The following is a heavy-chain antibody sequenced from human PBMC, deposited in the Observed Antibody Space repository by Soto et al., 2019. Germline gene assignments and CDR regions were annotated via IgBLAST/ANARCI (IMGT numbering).Heavy chain of an antibody. J-gene: IGHJ3*02. D-gene: IGHD3-16*01. Sequence: LSLSCAASGFTFNTYAMSWVRQAPGQGLEWVSAISGSGFSTYYADSVKGRFSISSDSSKNTLFLQMNSLRADDTAVYFCATFTFGRPFDTWGQGTMVTVSS. CDR1: GFTFNTYA. CDR2: ISGSGFST. V-gene: IGHV3-23*01. CDR3: ATFTFGRPFDT.